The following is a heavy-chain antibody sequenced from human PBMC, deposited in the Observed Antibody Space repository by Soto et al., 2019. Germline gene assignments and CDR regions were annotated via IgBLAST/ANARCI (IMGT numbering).Heavy chain of an antibody. CDR3: TTGLLYDFWSGYPQFDY. V-gene: IGHV3-15*01. Sequence: GGSLRLSCAASGFTFSNAWMSWVRQAPGKGLEWVGRIKSKTDGGTTDYAAPVKGRFTISRDDSKNTLYLQMNSLKTEDTAVYYCTTGLLYDFWSGYPQFDYWGQGTLVTVSS. CDR1: GFTFSNAW. J-gene: IGHJ4*02. D-gene: IGHD3-3*01. CDR2: IKSKTDGGTT.